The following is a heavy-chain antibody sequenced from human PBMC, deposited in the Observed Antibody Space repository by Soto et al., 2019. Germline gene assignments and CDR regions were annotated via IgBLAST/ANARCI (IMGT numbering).Heavy chain of an antibody. CDR1: GYTFTSYV. V-gene: IGHV1-18*01. J-gene: IGHJ6*02. Sequence: QVQLVQSGAEVKKPGASVKVSCKASGYTFTSYVISWVRQAPGQGLEWMGWISAYNGNTNYAQKRQGRVTMTTATSTSTAYMELRSLRPDVTAVYYCASYREQLVLYCMDVWGQGTTVTVSS. D-gene: IGHD6-13*01. CDR3: ASYREQLVLYCMDV. CDR2: ISAYNGNT.